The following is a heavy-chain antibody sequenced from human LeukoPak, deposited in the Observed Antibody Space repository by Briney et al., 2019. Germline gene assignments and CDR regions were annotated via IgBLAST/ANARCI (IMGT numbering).Heavy chain of an antibody. Sequence: SETLSLTCAVYGGSFSGYYWSWIRQPPGKGLEWIGEINHSGSTNYNPPLKSRVTISVDTSKNQFSLKLSSVTAADTAVYYCARAPGYSSSSGGLDPWGQGTLVTVSS. CDR2: INHSGST. D-gene: IGHD6-6*01. J-gene: IGHJ5*02. V-gene: IGHV4-34*01. CDR1: GGSFSGYY. CDR3: ARAPGYSSSSGGLDP.